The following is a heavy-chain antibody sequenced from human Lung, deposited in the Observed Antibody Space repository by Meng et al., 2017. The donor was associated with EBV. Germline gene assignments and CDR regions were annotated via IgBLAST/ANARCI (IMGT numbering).Heavy chain of an antibody. CDR3: ARSGGYFFDF. Sequence: VQLQESGPGPVKPSQILSLTCAVSGGSISSGGFYWSWIRQPPGKGLEWIGYIYFSGITYYNPSLQSRLTISVDTSKNQFSLELASVTAADTAVYFCARSGGYFFDFWGQGTLVTVSS. CDR2: IYFSGIT. V-gene: IGHV4-30-4*01. CDR1: GGSISSGGFY. J-gene: IGHJ4*02. D-gene: IGHD3-22*01.